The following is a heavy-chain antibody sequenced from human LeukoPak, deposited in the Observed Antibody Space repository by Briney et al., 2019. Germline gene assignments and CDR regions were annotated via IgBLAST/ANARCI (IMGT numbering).Heavy chain of an antibody. Sequence: SGTLSLTCAVSDGSISSSNWWSWVRQPPGKGLEGIGEIYHIGSTNYNPSLKSGVTISVDKSKNQFSLKLSSVTAADTAVYYCARFDILTGSYYYGMDVWGQGTTVTVSS. J-gene: IGHJ6*02. V-gene: IGHV4-4*02. CDR2: IYHIGST. D-gene: IGHD3-9*01. CDR3: ARFDILTGSYYYGMDV. CDR1: DGSISSSNW.